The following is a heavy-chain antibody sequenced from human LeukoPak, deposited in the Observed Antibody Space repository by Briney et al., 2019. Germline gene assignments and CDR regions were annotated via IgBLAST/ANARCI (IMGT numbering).Heavy chain of an antibody. V-gene: IGHV1-18*01. CDR2: ISAYNGNT. Sequence: ASVKVSCKASGYTFTSYGISWVRQAPGQGLEWMGWISAYNGNTNYAQKLQGRVTMTTDTSTSTAYMELRSLRSEDTAVYYCATGRYGGNLGDNYYFDYWGQGTLVTVSS. J-gene: IGHJ4*02. CDR3: ATGRYGGNLGDNYYFDY. D-gene: IGHD4-23*01. CDR1: GYTFTSYG.